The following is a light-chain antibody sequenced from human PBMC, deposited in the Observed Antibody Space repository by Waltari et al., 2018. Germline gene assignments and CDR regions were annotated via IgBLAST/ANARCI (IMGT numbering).Light chain of an antibody. CDR1: SSDVVGYND. J-gene: IGLJ2*01. CDR2: EVS. Sequence: QSALTQPASVSGSPGQSIPLSCTGTSSDVVGYNDVSWSQQHPGKAPKLMIYEVSNRPSGVSNRFSGSKSGNTASLTISGLQAEDEADYYCSSSTITSTLVFGGGTKLTVL. CDR3: SSSTITSTLV. V-gene: IGLV2-14*01.